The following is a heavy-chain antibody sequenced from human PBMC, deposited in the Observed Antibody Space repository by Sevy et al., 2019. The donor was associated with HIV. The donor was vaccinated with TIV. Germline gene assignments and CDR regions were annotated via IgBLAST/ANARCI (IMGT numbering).Heavy chain of an antibody. J-gene: IGHJ4*02. CDR1: GYSFTNYY. Sequence: GESLKISCKGSGYSFTNYYIGWVRQMPGKGLEWMGIIYPGDSNIRYSPSFQGQVTISADKSIRTAYLQWGSLKASDTAMYYCARSMSTDHVDNSGSYHTWAYWGQGTQVTVSS. CDR2: IYPGDSNI. V-gene: IGHV5-51*01. CDR3: ARSMSTDHVDNSGSYHTWAY. D-gene: IGHD3-22*01.